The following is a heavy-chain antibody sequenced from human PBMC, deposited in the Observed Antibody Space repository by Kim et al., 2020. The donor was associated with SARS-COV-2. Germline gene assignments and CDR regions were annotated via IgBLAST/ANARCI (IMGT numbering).Heavy chain of an antibody. J-gene: IGHJ4*02. Sequence: GGSLRLSCAASGFTFSSYAMSWVRQAPGKGLEWVSAISGSGGSTYYADSVKGRVTISRANSKNTLYLQMHSLRAADTAVSYCAKDRYRWLQPTLRSFVYWGQRALVTVSP. CDR1: GFTFSSYA. CDR2: ISGSGGST. CDR3: AKDRYRWLQPTLRSFVY. D-gene: IGHD5-18*01. V-gene: IGHV3-23*01.